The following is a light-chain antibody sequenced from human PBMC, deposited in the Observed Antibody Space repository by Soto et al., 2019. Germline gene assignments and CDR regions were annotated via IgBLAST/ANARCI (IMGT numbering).Light chain of an antibody. V-gene: IGLV2-11*01. CDR1: NSDVGNYNF. CDR2: DVT. CDR3: CTYAGSFHQ. J-gene: IGLJ3*02. Sequence: QAVVTQPRSVSGSPGQAVTISCTGTNSDVGNYNFVSWYQHHPGKAPKLMIYDVTKRPSGVPDRFSGSKSGNTASLTISGLQPEDEADYYCCTYAGSFHQFGGGTKLTVL.